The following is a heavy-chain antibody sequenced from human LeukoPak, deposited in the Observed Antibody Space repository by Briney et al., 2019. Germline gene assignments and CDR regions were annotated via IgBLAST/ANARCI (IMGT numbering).Heavy chain of an antibody. D-gene: IGHD5-18*01. V-gene: IGHV4-38-2*02. CDR3: ARDVYTAMVPYFDY. J-gene: IGHJ4*02. Sequence: SQTLSLTCAVSGYSISSGYYWGWIRPPPGKGLEWIGSIYHSGSTHYNPSPKSRGTISVDTSKNQFSLKLSSVTAADTAVYYCARDVYTAMVPYFDYWGQGTLVTVSS. CDR2: IYHSGST. CDR1: GYSISSGYY.